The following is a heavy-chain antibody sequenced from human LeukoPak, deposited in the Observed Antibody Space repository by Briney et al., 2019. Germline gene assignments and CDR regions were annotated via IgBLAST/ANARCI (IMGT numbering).Heavy chain of an antibody. V-gene: IGHV3-23*01. J-gene: IGHJ4*02. CDR2: ISGSGDGT. Sequence: GGSLRLSCAASGFTFGSYAMSWVRQAPGKGLEWVSAISGSGDGTSAADSVTGRFSISRDNSKSTLYLQMNSLRVEDTAVYYCAKAGLVRGGALDSWGQGTLVTVSS. D-gene: IGHD4/OR15-4a*01. CDR1: GFTFGSYA. CDR3: AKAGLVRGGALDS.